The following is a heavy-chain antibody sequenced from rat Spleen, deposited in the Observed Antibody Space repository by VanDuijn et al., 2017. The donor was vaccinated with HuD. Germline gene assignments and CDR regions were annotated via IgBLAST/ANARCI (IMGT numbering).Heavy chain of an antibody. Sequence: EVQLVESGGGLVQPGRSMKLSCAASGFIFSNYGMAWIRQAPGKGLEWVASITNAAGKVHYPDSVKGRFTISRDTAQNTLYLQMNSPTSEDTATYYCTRGGYFRHWGQGVMVTVSS. D-gene: IGHD2-5*01. J-gene: IGHJ2*01. CDR3: TRGGYFRH. CDR1: GFIFSNYG. V-gene: IGHV5S13*01. CDR2: ITNAAGKV.